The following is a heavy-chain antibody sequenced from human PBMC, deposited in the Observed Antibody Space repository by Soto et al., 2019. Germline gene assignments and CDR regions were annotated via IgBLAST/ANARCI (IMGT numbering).Heavy chain of an antibody. CDR2: IYSGGYT. CDR3: AREAIIVIAAPEYYFDY. CDR1: GFDVSNTD. Sequence: ESGGDLVPRGGSLRLSCAASGFDVSNTDMSWVRQAPGKGLEWVSVIYSGGYTNYADSVKGRFIVSRDSPKNTLYLQMDSLRAEDTAVYYCAREAIIVIAAPEYYFDYWGQGTLVTVSS. V-gene: IGHV3-66*01. D-gene: IGHD3-22*01. J-gene: IGHJ4*02.